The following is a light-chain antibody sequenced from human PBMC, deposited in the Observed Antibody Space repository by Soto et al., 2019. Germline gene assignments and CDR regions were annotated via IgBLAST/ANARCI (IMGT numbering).Light chain of an antibody. CDR1: QSVSSN. Sequence: VLTQSPGTLSLSPGERATLSCRASQSVSSNLAWYQQKPGLAPTLLISDASSRASGVPERFTSGGSGTDFTLTIRRLEPEDFALYYCQQYAVSPITFGQGTRLEIK. J-gene: IGKJ5*01. V-gene: IGKV3-20*01. CDR2: DAS. CDR3: QQYAVSPIT.